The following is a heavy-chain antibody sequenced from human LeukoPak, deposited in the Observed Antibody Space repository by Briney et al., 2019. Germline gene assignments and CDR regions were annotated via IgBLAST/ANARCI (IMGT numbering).Heavy chain of an antibody. CDR1: GGSISSSSYY. CDR3: ARVAVPAPSGYFDY. D-gene: IGHD2-2*01. CDR2: IYYSGST. Sequence: SETLSLTCTVSGGSISSSSYYWGWIRQPPGKGLEWIGSIYYSGSTYYNPSLKSRVTISVDTSKNQFSLKLSSVTAADTAVYYCARVAVPAPSGYFDYWGQGTLVTVSS. J-gene: IGHJ4*02. V-gene: IGHV4-39*01.